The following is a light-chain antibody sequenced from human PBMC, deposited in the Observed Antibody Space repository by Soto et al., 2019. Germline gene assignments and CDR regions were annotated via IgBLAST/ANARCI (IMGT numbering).Light chain of an antibody. CDR3: QQADTFPIT. CDR2: AAS. CDR1: QGISRS. J-gene: IGKJ5*01. Sequence: DIQMTQSPSSVSASVGDRVTISFHASQGISRSLAWYQQKPGKAPKLLIYAASSLQSGVPSRFSGSGFGTDFTLTISSLQPKDSAIYYCQQADTFPITFGQGTRLEIK. V-gene: IGKV1D-12*01.